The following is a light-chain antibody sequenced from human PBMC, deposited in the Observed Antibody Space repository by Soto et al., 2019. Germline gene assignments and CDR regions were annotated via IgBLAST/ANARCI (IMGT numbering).Light chain of an antibody. J-gene: IGKJ1*01. CDR1: QSISSW. CDR2: DAS. Sequence: DIQMTQSPSTLSASVGDRVTITCRASQSISSWLAWYQQKPGKAPKLLIYDASSLESGVPSRFSGSGYRTDFTLTISSLQPDDFATYYCQQYSSYSTFGQGTKVDIK. CDR3: QQYSSYST. V-gene: IGKV1-5*01.